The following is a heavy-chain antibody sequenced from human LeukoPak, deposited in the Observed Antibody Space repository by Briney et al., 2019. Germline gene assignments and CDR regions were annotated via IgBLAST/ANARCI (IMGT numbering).Heavy chain of an antibody. CDR1: GFTFSSYA. J-gene: IGHJ3*02. CDR3: SKDEGDHLSADAFDI. D-gene: IGHD3-16*01. V-gene: IGHV3-23*01. Sequence: PGGSLRLSCAASGFTFSSYAMSWVRQAPGKGLEWVAAISGSGCSTYYADSVKGRFTIPSDNSMNTLSLQLKSQRAGATAVHYWSKDEGDHLSADAFDIWGQGTMVTVSS. CDR2: ISGSGCST.